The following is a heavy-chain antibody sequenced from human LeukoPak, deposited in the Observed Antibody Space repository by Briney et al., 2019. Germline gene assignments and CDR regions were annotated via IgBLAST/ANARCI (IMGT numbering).Heavy chain of an antibody. V-gene: IGHV4-31*03. J-gene: IGHJ4*02. CDR3: AGGAGGGVYFDY. CDR2: IYYSGST. Sequence: SQTLSLTCTVSNGSISSGGYYWGWIRQHPGKGLEWIGYIYYSGSTYYNPSLKSRVTISVDMSKDQFALKLSSVTAADTAVYYCAGGAGGGVYFDYWGQGTLVPVSS. CDR1: NGSISSGGYY. D-gene: IGHD2-8*02.